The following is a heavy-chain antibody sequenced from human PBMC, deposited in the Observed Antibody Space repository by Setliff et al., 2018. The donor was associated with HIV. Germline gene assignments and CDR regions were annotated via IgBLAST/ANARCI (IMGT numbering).Heavy chain of an antibody. CDR1: DYTFTTYW. CDR2: VYPGDSDT. Sequence: GESLKISCKAVDYTFTTYWIGWVRQMPEKGLEWMGIVYPGDSDTRYNPSFEGQVTVSADKTITTAYLQLTSLKASDTAMYFCARLPYYVSGGVFDHWGKGTLVTSPQ. J-gene: IGHJ4*02. D-gene: IGHD3-10*01. CDR3: ARLPYYVSGGVFDH. V-gene: IGHV5-51*01.